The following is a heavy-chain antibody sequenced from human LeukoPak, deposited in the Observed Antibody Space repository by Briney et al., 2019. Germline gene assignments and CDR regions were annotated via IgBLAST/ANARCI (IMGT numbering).Heavy chain of an antibody. V-gene: IGHV1-18*01. CDR1: GYTFTSYG. J-gene: IGHJ6*03. Sequence: ASVKVSCKASGYTFTSYGISWVRQAPGQGLEWMGWISAYNGNTNYAQKLQGRVTMTTDTSTSTAYMELWSLRSDDTAVYYCARVVVVVPAAIRYYYYYYMDVWGKGTTVTVSS. CDR2: ISAYNGNT. D-gene: IGHD2-2*01. CDR3: ARVVVVVPAAIRYYYYYYMDV.